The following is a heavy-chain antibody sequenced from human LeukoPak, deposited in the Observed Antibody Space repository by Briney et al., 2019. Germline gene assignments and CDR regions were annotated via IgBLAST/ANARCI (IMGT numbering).Heavy chain of an antibody. J-gene: IGHJ4*02. V-gene: IGHV4-30-2*01. CDR2: IYQSGST. CDR1: GGSISSGGNS. CDR3: ARGRTV. Sequence: SETLSLTCAVSGGSISSGGNSWSWIRQPPGKGLEWIGYIYQSGSTYYNLSLKSRVTISVDTSTNQFSLKLSSVTAADTAVYYCARGRTVWGQGTLVTVSS. D-gene: IGHD4-11*01.